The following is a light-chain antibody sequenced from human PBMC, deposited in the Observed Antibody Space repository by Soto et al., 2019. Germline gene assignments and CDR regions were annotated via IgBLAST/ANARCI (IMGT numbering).Light chain of an antibody. CDR1: QSVLYSSNNKNY. V-gene: IGKV4-1*01. J-gene: IGKJ1*01. CDR2: GAS. CDR3: QQYYTTPWT. Sequence: DIVMTQSPDSLAVSLGERATINCKSSQSVLYSSNNKNYLAWYQQKPGQPPKALIYGASTRESGVPDRFSGSGSGTDVTLTISSLQAEDVAVYYCQQYYTTPWTFGQGTKVEIK.